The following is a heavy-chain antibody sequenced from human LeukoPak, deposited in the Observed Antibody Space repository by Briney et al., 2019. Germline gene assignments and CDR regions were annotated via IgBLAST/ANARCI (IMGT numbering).Heavy chain of an antibody. J-gene: IGHJ3*02. V-gene: IGHV1-8*01. D-gene: IGHD4-17*01. CDR3: AKDPPNDYGVYPDAFDI. Sequence: ASVKVSCKASGYTFTSYDINWVRQATGQGLEWVGCMNPNSGDTVYAQKFQGRITMTRNTSTSTAYMEVSSLRAEDTAVYYCAKDPPNDYGVYPDAFDIWGQGTMVTVSS. CDR2: MNPNSGDT. CDR1: GYTFTSYD.